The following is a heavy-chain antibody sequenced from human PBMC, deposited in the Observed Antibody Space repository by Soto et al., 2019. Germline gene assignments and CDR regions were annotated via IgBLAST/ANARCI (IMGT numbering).Heavy chain of an antibody. D-gene: IGHD2-15*01. J-gene: IGHJ3*02. CDR1: GCSFTSYW. CDR2: IYPGDSDT. CDR3: ARLNPPPTRGSAFDI. V-gene: IGHV5-51*01. Sequence: GESLKISCKGSGCSFTSYWIGWVRQMPGKGLEWMGIIYPGDSDTRYSPSFQGQVTISADKSISTAYLQWSSLKASDTAMYYCARLNPPPTRGSAFDIWGQGTMVTVSS.